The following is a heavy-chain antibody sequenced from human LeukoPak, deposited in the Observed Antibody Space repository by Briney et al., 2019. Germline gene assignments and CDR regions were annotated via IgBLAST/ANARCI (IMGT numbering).Heavy chain of an antibody. D-gene: IGHD1-1*01. CDR1: GGSISSYY. V-gene: IGHV4-59*08. CDR2: IYYSGST. J-gene: IGHJ4*02. CDR3: ASLSGTGDY. Sequence: SETLSLTCTVSGGSISSYYWSWIRQPPGKGLEWIGYIYYSGSTNYNPSLESRVTISVDTSKNQFSLKLSSVTAADTAVYYCASLSGTGDYWGQGTLVTVSS.